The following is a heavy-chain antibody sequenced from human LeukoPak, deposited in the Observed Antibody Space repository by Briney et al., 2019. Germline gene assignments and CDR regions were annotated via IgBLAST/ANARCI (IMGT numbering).Heavy chain of an antibody. J-gene: IGHJ6*03. Sequence: GGSLRLSCAASGFTFSSYSMHWVRQAPGKGLEWVAVISYDGNNRYYIDSVRGRFTISRDSSENTLYLQMNSLRAEDTAVYYCARGHPLYCSSTSCFYYYMDVWGKGTTVTVSS. CDR3: ARGHPLYCSSTSCFYYYMDV. CDR2: ISYDGNNR. CDR1: GFTFSSYS. V-gene: IGHV3-30*04. D-gene: IGHD2-2*01.